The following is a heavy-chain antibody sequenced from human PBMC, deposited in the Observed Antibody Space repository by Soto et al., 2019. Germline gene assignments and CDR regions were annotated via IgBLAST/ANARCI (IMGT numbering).Heavy chain of an antibody. Sequence: EVQLVESGGGLVQPGKSLRLSCAASGFTFDDYAMHWVRQAPGKGLEWVAGVSWRSVEIAYADSVKGRFTISRDNAKNSLDLQMNSLREDDSALYYCVKDAIVGVTIVGKDAFDVWGHGTMVTVSS. D-gene: IGHD1-26*01. CDR2: VSWRSVEI. CDR1: GFTFDDYA. J-gene: IGHJ3*01. CDR3: VKDAIVGVTIVGKDAFDV. V-gene: IGHV3-9*01.